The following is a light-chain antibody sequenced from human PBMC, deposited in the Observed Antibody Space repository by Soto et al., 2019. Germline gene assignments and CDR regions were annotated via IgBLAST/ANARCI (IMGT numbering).Light chain of an antibody. CDR1: SSDVGGYYY. J-gene: IGLJ1*01. CDR3: SSYAGSNIYV. Sequence: LTQPPSASGSPGQSVTISCTGTSSDVGGYYYVSWYQHHPGKAPKLMIYEVSKRPSGVPDRFSGSTSGNTAYLTVSGLQAEDEADYYCSSYAGSNIYVFGTGTKVTVL. CDR2: EVS. V-gene: IGLV2-8*01.